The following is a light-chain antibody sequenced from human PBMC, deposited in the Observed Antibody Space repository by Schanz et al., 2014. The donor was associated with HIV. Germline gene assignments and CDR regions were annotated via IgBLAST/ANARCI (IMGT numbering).Light chain of an antibody. Sequence: QSALTQSASVSGSPGQSITISCTGTISDVGSYNLVSWYQQHPGKAPKLMIYEGSKRPLGVSNRFSGSKSGNTASLTVSGLQAEDEADYYCSSYAGSNNLVFGGGTKLTVL. V-gene: IGLV2-14*02. J-gene: IGLJ2*01. CDR2: EGS. CDR1: ISDVGSYNL. CDR3: SSYAGSNNLV.